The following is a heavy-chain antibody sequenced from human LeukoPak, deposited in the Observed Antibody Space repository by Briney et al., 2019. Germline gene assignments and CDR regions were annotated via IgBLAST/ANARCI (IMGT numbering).Heavy chain of an antibody. CDR2: IYSGGNT. CDR3: ANLPRGDY. Sequence: GGSLRLTCAASGFTVSRNYVSWVRQAPGKGLEWVSVIYSGGNTYYADFVKGRFTISRDNSKNTLYLQINSLPAEDTAVYYCANLPRGDYWGLGTLVTVSS. V-gene: IGHV3-53*01. CDR1: GFTVSRNY. D-gene: IGHD3-10*01. J-gene: IGHJ4*02.